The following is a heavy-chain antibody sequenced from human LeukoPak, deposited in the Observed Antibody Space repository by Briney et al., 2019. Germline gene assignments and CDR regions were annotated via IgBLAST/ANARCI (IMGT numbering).Heavy chain of an antibody. J-gene: IGHJ5*02. CDR1: GDSITSGDYY. V-gene: IGHV4-30-4*08. D-gene: IGHD1-26*01. CDR2: MHYTGNT. Sequence: SETLSLTCTVSGDSITSGDYYWTWIRQPPGKGLEWVAYMHYTGNTYYNSSLKSRLSISIDTSKNQFSLRLSFVTAADTAMYYCARHLSGSSWFNPWGQGTLVTVSS. CDR3: ARHLSGSSWFNP.